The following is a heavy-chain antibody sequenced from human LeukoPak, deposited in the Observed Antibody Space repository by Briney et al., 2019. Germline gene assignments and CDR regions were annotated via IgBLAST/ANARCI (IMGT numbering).Heavy chain of an antibody. Sequence: SETLSLTCTISSGSIGSFYWSWIRQPPGKGLEWIGYINFSGSTKSNSALESRVTISVDTSKNQFSLKLSSVTAADTAVYYCARDIITMVRGVIMTIDYWGQGTLVTVSS. CDR3: ARDIITMVRGVIMTIDY. D-gene: IGHD3-10*01. J-gene: IGHJ4*02. V-gene: IGHV4-59*12. CDR2: INFSGST. CDR1: SGSIGSFY.